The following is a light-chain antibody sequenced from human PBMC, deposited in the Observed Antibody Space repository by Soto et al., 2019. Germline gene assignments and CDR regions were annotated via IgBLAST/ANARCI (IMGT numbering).Light chain of an antibody. V-gene: IGKV3-15*01. CDR2: GAS. CDR1: QSVSSN. Sequence: EIVMTQSPATLSVSPGERATLSCRASQSVSSNLAWYQQKPGQAPRLLIYGASTRATGIPARFSGSGSGTEFTLTNSSLQSEDFAVYYCQQYNNWPPGTFGQGTKVEIK. J-gene: IGKJ1*01. CDR3: QQYNNWPPGT.